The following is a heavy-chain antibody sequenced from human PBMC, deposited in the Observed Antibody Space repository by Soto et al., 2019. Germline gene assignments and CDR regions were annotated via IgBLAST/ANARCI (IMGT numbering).Heavy chain of an antibody. CDR1: GFTFSSYS. D-gene: IGHD3-10*01. CDR3: ATAPSGAFDI. V-gene: IGHV3-48*02. Sequence: GGSLRLSCAASGFTFSSYSMNWVRQAPGKGLEWVSYISSSGNTIYNADSVKGRFTISRDNAKNSLYLQMNSLRDEDTAVYYCATAPSGAFDIWGQGTMVTVSS. CDR2: ISSSGNTI. J-gene: IGHJ3*02.